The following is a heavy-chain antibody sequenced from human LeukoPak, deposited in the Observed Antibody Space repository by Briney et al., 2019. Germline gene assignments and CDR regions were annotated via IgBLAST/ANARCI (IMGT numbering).Heavy chain of an antibody. CDR2: ISPTGSTT. CDR3: ARGPSSNWSGLDF. D-gene: IGHD6-13*01. CDR1: GFSFSGHW. Sequence: GGSLRLSCAASGFSFSGHWMHWARQLPGKGLVWVSRISPTGSTTSYADSVKGRFTVSRDNAKNTLYLQVNNLRAEDTAVYYCARGPSSNWSGLDFWGQGTLLTVSS. V-gene: IGHV3-74*01. J-gene: IGHJ4*02.